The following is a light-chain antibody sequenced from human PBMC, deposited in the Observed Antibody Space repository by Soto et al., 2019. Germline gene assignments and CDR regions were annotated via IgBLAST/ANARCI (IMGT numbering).Light chain of an antibody. CDR3: QQTYTMPFT. CDR2: AAS. CDR1: RTISRY. J-gene: IGKJ3*01. V-gene: IGKV1-39*01. Sequence: DIQMTQSPSSLSASVGDIVTVTCRASRTISRYLNWYQQNPGKAPKLLIYAASNLQSGVPSRFSGSQSGTDFTLTINSLQPEDFATYYCQQTYTMPFTFGPGTKVDI.